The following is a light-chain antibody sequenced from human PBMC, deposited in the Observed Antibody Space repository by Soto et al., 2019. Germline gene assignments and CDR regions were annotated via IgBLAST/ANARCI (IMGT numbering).Light chain of an antibody. J-gene: IGKJ3*01. CDR3: QQYNTWPLT. CDR2: DAS. CDR1: QSVSSN. Sequence: EAVMTQSPATLSVSPGERPTLSCRASQSVSSNLAWYQQKPGQAPRLLIYDASTRATGIPARFSGSGSGTEFTLTISSLQSEDFAVYYCQQYNTWPLTFGPGTKVDI. V-gene: IGKV3-15*01.